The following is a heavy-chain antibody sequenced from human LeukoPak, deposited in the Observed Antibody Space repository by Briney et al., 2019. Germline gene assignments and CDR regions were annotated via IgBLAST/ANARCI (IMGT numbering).Heavy chain of an antibody. CDR3: ARGRGRAVAAKGDAFDI. D-gene: IGHD6-19*01. J-gene: IGHJ3*02. CDR1: GFTFTTYG. CDR2: MRYDGSNN. Sequence: GGSLRLSCAASGFTFTTYGMHWFRQAPGKGLEWVAFMRYDGSNNLYADSVKGRFTISRDNSKNTLYLQMNSLRAEDTAVYYCARGRGRAVAAKGDAFDIWGQGTMVTVSS. V-gene: IGHV3-30*02.